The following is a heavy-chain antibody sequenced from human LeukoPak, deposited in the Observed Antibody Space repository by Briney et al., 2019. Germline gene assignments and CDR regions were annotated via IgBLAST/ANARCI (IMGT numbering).Heavy chain of an antibody. J-gene: IGHJ4*02. CDR1: GFTFGDYA. D-gene: IGHD2-21*01. CDR3: TRDRREGGEGALDY. Sequence: PGGSLRLSCTASGFTFGDYAMSWVRQAPGKGLEWVGFIRSKAYGGTTEYAASVKGRFTISRDDSKSIAYLQMNSLKTEDTAVYYCTRDRREGGEGALDYWGQGTLVTVSS. V-gene: IGHV3-49*04. CDR2: IRSKAYGGTT.